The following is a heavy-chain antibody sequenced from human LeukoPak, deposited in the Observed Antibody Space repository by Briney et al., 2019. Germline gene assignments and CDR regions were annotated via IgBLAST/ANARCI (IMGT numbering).Heavy chain of an antibody. Sequence: ASVKVSCKVSGYTLTELSMHWVRQAPGEGLEWMGGFDPEDGETIYAQKFQGRVTMTEDTSTDTAYMELSSLRSEDTAVYYCATDLAAGPYYYYGMDVWGQGTTVTVSS. CDR1: GYTLTELS. D-gene: IGHD6-6*01. J-gene: IGHJ6*02. V-gene: IGHV1-24*01. CDR2: FDPEDGET. CDR3: ATDLAAGPYYYYGMDV.